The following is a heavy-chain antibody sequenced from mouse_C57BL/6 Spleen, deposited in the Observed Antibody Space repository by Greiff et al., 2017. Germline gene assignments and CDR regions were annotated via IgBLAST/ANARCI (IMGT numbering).Heavy chain of an antibody. CDR3: ARSKAGTGVFDY. CDR1: GFTFTDYY. CDR2: IRNKANGYTT. V-gene: IGHV7-3*01. Sequence: EVQGVESGGGLVQPGGSLSLSCAASGFTFTDYYMSWVRQPPGKALEWLGFIRNKANGYTTEYSASVKGRFTISRDNSQSILYLQMNALRAEDSATYYCARSKAGTGVFDYWGQGTTLTVSS. D-gene: IGHD3-3*01. J-gene: IGHJ2*01.